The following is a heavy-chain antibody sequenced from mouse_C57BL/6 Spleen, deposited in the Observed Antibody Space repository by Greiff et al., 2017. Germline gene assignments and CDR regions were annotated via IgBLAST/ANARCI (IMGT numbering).Heavy chain of an antibody. CDR3: ARWGVYYGSSYVAY. J-gene: IGHJ3*01. CDR2: IYPGDGDT. D-gene: IGHD1-1*01. CDR1: GYAFSSSW. V-gene: IGHV1-82*01. Sequence: LQESGPELVKPGASVKISCKASGYAFSSSWMNWVKQRPGKGLEWIGRIYPGDGDTNYNGKFKGKATLTADKSSSTAYMQLSSLTSEDSAVYFCARWGVYYGSSYVAYWGQGTLVTVSA.